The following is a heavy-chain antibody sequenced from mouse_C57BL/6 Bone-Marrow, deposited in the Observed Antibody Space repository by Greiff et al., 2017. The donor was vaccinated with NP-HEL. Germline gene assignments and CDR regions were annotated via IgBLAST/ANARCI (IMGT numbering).Heavy chain of an antibody. D-gene: IGHD2-3*01. CDR3: EREGWLLQVFCAY. CDR1: GYTFTSYW. CDR2: IDPSDSYT. J-gene: IGHJ3*01. Sequence: QVQLQQSGAELVMPGASVKLSCKASGYTFTSYWMHWVKQRPGQGLEWIGEIDPSDSYTNYNQKLKGKSTLTVDQSSSTAYMQLSSLTSEDSAVYYCEREGWLLQVFCAYWGQGTLVTVSA. V-gene: IGHV1-69*01.